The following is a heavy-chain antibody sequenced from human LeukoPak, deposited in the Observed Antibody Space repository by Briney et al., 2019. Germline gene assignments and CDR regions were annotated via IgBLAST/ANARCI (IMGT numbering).Heavy chain of an antibody. J-gene: IGHJ4*02. CDR1: GFTFSDYY. Sequence: GGSLRLSCAASGFTFSDYYMSWIRQAPGKGLEWVSYIGGSGTTIFYAHSVKGRLTISRDNAKNSLYLQMNSLRAEDTAVYYCARFAGSGSYYIDYWGQGTLITVSS. CDR2: IGGSGTTI. V-gene: IGHV3-11*01. CDR3: ARFAGSGSYYIDY. D-gene: IGHD3-10*01.